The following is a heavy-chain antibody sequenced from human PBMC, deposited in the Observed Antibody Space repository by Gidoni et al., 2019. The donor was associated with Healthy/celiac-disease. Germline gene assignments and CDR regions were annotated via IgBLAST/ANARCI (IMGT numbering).Heavy chain of an antibody. Sequence: QVQLQQWGAGLLKPSETLSLTCAVYGGSFSGYYWSWIRQPPGKGLEWIGEINHSGSTNYNPSLKSRVTISVDTSKNQFSLKLSSVTAADTAVYYCARGALGEPAAKRRYYYRDVWGKGTTVTVSS. CDR3: ARGALGEPAAKRRYYYRDV. J-gene: IGHJ6*03. CDR2: INHSGST. D-gene: IGHD2-2*01. CDR1: GGSFSGYY. V-gene: IGHV4-34*01.